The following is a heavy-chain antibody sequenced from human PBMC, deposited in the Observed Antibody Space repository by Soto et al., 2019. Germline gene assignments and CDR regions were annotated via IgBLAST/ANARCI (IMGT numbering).Heavy chain of an antibody. V-gene: IGHV3-23*01. J-gene: IGHJ4*02. Sequence: VQLLESGGGLVQPGGSLRLSCATSGFTFTAYDLTWVRQAPGKGLDWVSGISPSGDTTYYADSVKGRFTISRDNSKNTLYLQMNGLRAEDTAVYYCVRDGVGGTPFFGYLDYWGQGTLVTVSS. CDR2: ISPSGDTT. CDR1: GFTFTAYD. CDR3: VRDGVGGTPFFGYLDY. D-gene: IGHD1-26*01.